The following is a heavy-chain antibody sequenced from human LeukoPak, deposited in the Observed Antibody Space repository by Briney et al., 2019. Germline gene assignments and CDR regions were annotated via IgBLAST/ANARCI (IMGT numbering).Heavy chain of an antibody. CDR1: GFTFPDYA. J-gene: IGHJ4*02. CDR2: LIGSGLST. CDR3: AKGTQVYWYTSGSVNDH. Sequence: GGSLRLSCTASGFTFPDYAMTWVRQAPGKGLEWLSSLIGSGLSTYYADSVKGRFTISRDNSKNTLYLQMSSLRAEDTAVYYCAKGTQVYWYTSGSVNDHWGQGILVTVSS. V-gene: IGHV3-23*01. D-gene: IGHD3-10*01.